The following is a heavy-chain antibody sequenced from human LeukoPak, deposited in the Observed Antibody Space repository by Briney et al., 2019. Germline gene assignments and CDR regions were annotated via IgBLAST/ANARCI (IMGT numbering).Heavy chain of an antibody. V-gene: IGHV1-69*13. D-gene: IGHD3-10*01. CDR2: IIPIFGTA. CDR1: GGTFSSYA. CDR3: ARVPRGFGDSDY. J-gene: IGHJ4*02. Sequence: GASVKVSCKASGGTFSSYAISWVRQAPGQGLEWMGGIIPIFGTANYAQKFQGRVTITADESTSTAYMGLSSLRSEDTAVYYCARVPRGFGDSDYWGQGTLVTVSS.